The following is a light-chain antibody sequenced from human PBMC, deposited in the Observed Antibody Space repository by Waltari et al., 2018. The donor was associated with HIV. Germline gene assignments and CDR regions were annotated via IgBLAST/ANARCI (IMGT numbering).Light chain of an antibody. Sequence: QSALTQSPSASGSPGQSVTISCTGTSSDIGGYNYVSWYQQHPGKAPKLIMTEVTNRPSGVPERFSGSKSGNTASLTVSGLQAEDEAHYYCSSYAPTNNFYVLFGGGTALTVL. CDR1: SSDIGGYNY. CDR3: SSYAPTNNFYVL. V-gene: IGLV2-8*01. CDR2: EVT. J-gene: IGLJ2*01.